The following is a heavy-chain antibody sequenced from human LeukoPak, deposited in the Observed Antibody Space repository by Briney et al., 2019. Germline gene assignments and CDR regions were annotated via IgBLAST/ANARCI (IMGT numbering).Heavy chain of an antibody. D-gene: IGHD2-8*01. Sequence: PGGSLRLSCAASGFIFSSYAMSWVRQAPGKGLEWVSTISGSGGSTYYAGSVKGRFTISRDNSKNTVYLQMNSLRAEDTAVYYCAKDRSCINDVCHGGFDYWGQGTLVTVSS. CDR3: AKDRSCINDVCHGGFDY. CDR2: ISGSGGST. CDR1: GFIFSSYA. J-gene: IGHJ4*02. V-gene: IGHV3-23*01.